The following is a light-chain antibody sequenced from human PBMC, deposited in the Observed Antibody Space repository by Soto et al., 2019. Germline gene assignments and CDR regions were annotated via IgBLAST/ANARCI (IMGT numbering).Light chain of an antibody. Sequence: ASQMTQSPSSLSASVGDRVTITCRASQDIRHDLGWYQQRPGKAPRLLIYAASTLQSGGPSRFSGSGSGTDFTLTITSLQPDDFASYYCLQDYGYPRTLGQGTKVEVK. J-gene: IGKJ1*01. CDR1: QDIRHD. V-gene: IGKV1-6*01. CDR2: AAS. CDR3: LQDYGYPRT.